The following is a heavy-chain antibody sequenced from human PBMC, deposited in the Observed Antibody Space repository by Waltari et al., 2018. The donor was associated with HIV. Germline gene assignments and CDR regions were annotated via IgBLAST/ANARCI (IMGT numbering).Heavy chain of an antibody. Sequence: EVQLEESGGGLVQPGGSLRLSCAVSGFTFSSYWMSWVRQVPGKGLEWVANIKYDGSEVFYADSVKGRFTISRDNEKKVIYLQMNSLRGEDTALYQCVREGRCYCFDYWGQGTLVSVSS. J-gene: IGHJ4*02. V-gene: IGHV3-7*01. CDR1: GFTFSSYW. D-gene: IGHD2-15*01. CDR3: VREGRCYCFDY. CDR2: IKYDGSEV.